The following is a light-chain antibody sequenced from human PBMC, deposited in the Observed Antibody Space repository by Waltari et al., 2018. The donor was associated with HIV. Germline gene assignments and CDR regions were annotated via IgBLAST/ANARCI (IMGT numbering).Light chain of an antibody. V-gene: IGLV7-46*01. CDR3: LLSCSGARPV. CDR2: STT. CDR1: TGAVTSGHS. Sequence: QEVVTQEPSLTVSPGGTVTLTCGSSTGAVTSGHSPYWFQQKPGQAPRTLIYSTTNKHPGTPARFSGSLLGGKAALILSGAQPEDEADYYCLLSCSGARPVFGGGTKVTVL. J-gene: IGLJ2*01.